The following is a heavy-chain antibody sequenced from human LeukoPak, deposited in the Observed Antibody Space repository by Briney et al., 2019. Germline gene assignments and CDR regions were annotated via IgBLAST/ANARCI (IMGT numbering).Heavy chain of an antibody. CDR1: GFTFSSYG. J-gene: IGHJ6*03. CDR2: IRYDGSNK. D-gene: IGHD3-3*01. Sequence: PGGSLRLSCAASGFTFSSYGMHWVRQAPGKGLEWVAFIRYDGSNKYYADSVKGRFTISRDNSKNTLYLQMNSLRAEDTAVYYCAREYDFWSGSNYYMDVWGKGATVTVSS. V-gene: IGHV3-30*02. CDR3: AREYDFWSGSNYYMDV.